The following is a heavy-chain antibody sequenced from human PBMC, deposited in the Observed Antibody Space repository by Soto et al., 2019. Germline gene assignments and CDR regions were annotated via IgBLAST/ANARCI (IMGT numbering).Heavy chain of an antibody. CDR1: GFTFTNYW. CDR3: TSVFDY. CDR2: VNNDGGGT. D-gene: IGHD2-21*01. J-gene: IGHJ4*02. Sequence: PGGSLRLSCAASGFTFTNYWMHWVRQAPGKGLQWGSRVNNDGGGTSYADSVKGRFTISRDNAKNTLYLQMNSLRAEDTAVYYCTSVFDYWGQGTLVTVSS. V-gene: IGHV3-74*01.